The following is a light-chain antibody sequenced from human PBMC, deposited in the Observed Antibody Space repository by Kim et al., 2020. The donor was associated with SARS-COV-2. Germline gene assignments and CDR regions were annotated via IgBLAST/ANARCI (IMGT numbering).Light chain of an antibody. CDR2: DSS. Sequence: GQSRASTSTGTSGDVGCYTSVSWDQQHPGKAPKLIIYDSSGRASGFSNRFSGSQSGNTASLTISGRRAEDEADYYCSSHTTSSTYVFGSGTRSPS. CDR3: SSHTTSSTYV. V-gene: IGLV2-14*03. J-gene: IGLJ1*01. CDR1: SGDVGCYTS.